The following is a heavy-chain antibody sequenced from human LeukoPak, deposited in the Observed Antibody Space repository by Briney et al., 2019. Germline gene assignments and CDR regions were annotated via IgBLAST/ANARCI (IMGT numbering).Heavy chain of an antibody. CDR2: ISSSSSTI. V-gene: IGHV3-48*04. J-gene: IGHJ4*02. D-gene: IGHD6-13*01. CDR1: GFTFSSYW. Sequence: GGSLRLSCAASGFTFSSYWMSWVRQAPGKGLEWVSYISSSSSTIYYADSVKGRFTISRDNAKNSLYLQMNSLRAEDTAVYYCAKDVGSQVAAAGSFDYWGQGTLVTVSS. CDR3: AKDVGSQVAAAGSFDY.